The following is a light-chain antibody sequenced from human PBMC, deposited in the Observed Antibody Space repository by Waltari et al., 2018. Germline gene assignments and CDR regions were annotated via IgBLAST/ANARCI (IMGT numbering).Light chain of an antibody. Sequence: DIQMVQSPSSLSASVGDRVTITCRASQNINRYLHWYQQKAGTAPKLLISDASVLQSVVPSRFRGSGSGTDFTLTINGLRPEDFATYYCQQSYNSPRYTFGQGTNLEVK. CDR1: QNINRY. J-gene: IGKJ2*01. V-gene: IGKV1-39*01. CDR3: QQSYNSPRYT. CDR2: DAS.